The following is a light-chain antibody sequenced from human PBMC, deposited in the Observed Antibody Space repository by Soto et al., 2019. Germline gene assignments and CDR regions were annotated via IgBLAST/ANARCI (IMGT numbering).Light chain of an antibody. Sequence: QSVLTQPPSVSGAPGQRVTISCTGISSKIGAGYDVHWYQQLPGRAPKLLIYGNTNRPSGVPDRFSGSKSGTSAALAITGLQAEDEADYYCLSFDSSLSVVFGGGTKLTVL. CDR1: SSKIGAGYD. CDR2: GNT. CDR3: LSFDSSLSVV. J-gene: IGLJ2*01. V-gene: IGLV1-40*01.